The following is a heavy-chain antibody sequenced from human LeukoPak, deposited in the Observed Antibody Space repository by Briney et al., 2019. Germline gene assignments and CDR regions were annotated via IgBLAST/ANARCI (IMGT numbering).Heavy chain of an antibody. J-gene: IGHJ4*02. D-gene: IGHD3-10*01. Sequence: GGSLRLSCAASGFTSSSSGMNWVRQAPGKGLEWVALIWYDGTNQYYADSVKGRFTISRDNSRNTLYLQMNSLKAEDTAVYYCARDSGYFDYWGQGTLVSVSS. CDR1: GFTSSSSG. V-gene: IGHV3-33*01. CDR2: IWYDGTNQ. CDR3: ARDSGYFDY.